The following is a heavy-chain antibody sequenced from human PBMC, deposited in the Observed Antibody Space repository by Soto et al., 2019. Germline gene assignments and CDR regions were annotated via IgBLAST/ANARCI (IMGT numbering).Heavy chain of an antibody. CDR3: GKAVAFQSGYYSGRHYFAS. D-gene: IGHD3-3*01. V-gene: IGHV3-23*01. CDR1: GFPFSSYG. Sequence: GVSLRLSCAASGFPFSSYGMNWVRQAPGKGLEWVSAISGSDGTTHYADFVRGRFTISRDNSNNTVFLQMNSLRVEDTGLYYFGKAVAFQSGYYSGRHYFASWGQGALVT. J-gene: IGHJ4*02. CDR2: ISGSDGTT.